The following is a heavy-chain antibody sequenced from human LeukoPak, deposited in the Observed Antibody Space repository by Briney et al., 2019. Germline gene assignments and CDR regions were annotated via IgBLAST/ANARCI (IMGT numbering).Heavy chain of an antibody. D-gene: IGHD3-22*01. CDR1: GGSISSSSYY. J-gene: IGHJ4*02. Sequence: SETLSLTCTVSGGSISSSSYYWGWIRQPPGKGLEWIGIIYHSGSTYYNPPLQNRLTISVDTSKNQFSLKLSSVSDADTAVYYCARGNVHYYDSSGYYDYWGQGTLGTVSS. CDR3: ARGNVHYYDSSGYYDY. V-gene: IGHV4-39*07. CDR2: IYHSGST.